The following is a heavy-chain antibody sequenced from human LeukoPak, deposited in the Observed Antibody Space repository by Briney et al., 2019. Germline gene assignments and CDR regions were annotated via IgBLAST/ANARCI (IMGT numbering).Heavy chain of an antibody. Sequence: QPGGSLRLSCEASGFTFNACAMSWVRQAPGKGLEWVSAISGSGGSTYYADSVKGRFTISRDNSKNTLYLQMNSLRAEDTAVYYCAKGPGTTVTTEGYYYYGMDVWGQGTTVTVSS. D-gene: IGHD4-17*01. V-gene: IGHV3-23*01. CDR3: AKGPGTTVTTEGYYYYGMDV. CDR1: GFTFNACA. J-gene: IGHJ6*02. CDR2: ISGSGGST.